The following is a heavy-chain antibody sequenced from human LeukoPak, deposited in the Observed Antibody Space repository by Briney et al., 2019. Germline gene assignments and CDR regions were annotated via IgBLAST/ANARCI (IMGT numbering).Heavy chain of an antibody. CDR1: GGSISSYY. D-gene: IGHD3-9*01. J-gene: IGHJ4*02. V-gene: IGHV4-59*01. CDR3: ARFEGYDILTGYSYYFDY. Sequence: SETLSLTCSVSGGSISSYYWNWIRLPPGKGLEWIGHVYSSGSTNYSPSLKSRVTMLVDTSKNHLSLKLSSVTAADTAIYYCARFEGYDILTGYSYYFDYWGRGALVTVSS. CDR2: VYSSGST.